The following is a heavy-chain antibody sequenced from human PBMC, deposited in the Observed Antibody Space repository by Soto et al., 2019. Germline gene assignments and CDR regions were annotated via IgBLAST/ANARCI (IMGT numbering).Heavy chain of an antibody. CDR2: NYYSGST. V-gene: IGHV4-61*01. CDR3: WF. J-gene: IGHJ5*01. Sequence: PSETLYLTCTVSGGSVTSGSYYCSWIRQPPGKGLEWIGYNYYSGSTIYNPSFKSRLTMSVETSKNQFSLRLTSAAVTEVNFRENWF. CDR1: GGSVTSGSYY.